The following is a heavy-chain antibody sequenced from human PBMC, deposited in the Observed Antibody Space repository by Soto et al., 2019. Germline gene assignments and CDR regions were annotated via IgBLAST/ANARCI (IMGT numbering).Heavy chain of an antibody. CDR2: IYHSGST. Sequence: GPGPDGASETLSLPCAVSGGSISSGDYSWSWIRQPPGKGLEWIGYIYHSGSTYYNPSLKSRVTISVDRSENQSSLKLSSVTAADTAVYYCARVQIDYYDSSGFSPWFDPWGQGTLVTVSS. CDR3: ARVQIDYYDSSGFSPWFDP. D-gene: IGHD3-22*01. V-gene: IGHV4-30-2*01. J-gene: IGHJ5*01. CDR1: GGSISSGDYS.